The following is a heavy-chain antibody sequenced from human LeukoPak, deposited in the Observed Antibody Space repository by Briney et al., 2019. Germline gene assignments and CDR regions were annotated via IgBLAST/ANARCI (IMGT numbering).Heavy chain of an antibody. J-gene: IGHJ4*02. D-gene: IGHD3-16*02. CDR3: ARYVCGSYPTFEDY. CDR2: IYYSGST. V-gene: IGHV4-61*01. Sequence: SETLSLTCGVSGYPINNAYYWVWIRQPPGKGLEWIGYIYYSGSTNYNTSLKSRLTISVDTSKNQFSLKLSSVTAADTAVYYCARYVCGSYPTFEDYWGQGTLVTVSS. CDR1: GYPINNAYY.